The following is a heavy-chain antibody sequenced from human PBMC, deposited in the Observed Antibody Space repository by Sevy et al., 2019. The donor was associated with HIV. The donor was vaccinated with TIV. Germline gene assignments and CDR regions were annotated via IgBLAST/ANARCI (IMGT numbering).Heavy chain of an antibody. D-gene: IGHD2-21*01. CDR3: ARDCGGDCSGHDY. J-gene: IGHJ4*02. CDR1: GYTFTGYY. V-gene: IGHV1-2*06. Sequence: ASVNVSCKASGYTFTGYYMHWVRQAHGQGLEWMGRINPNSGGTNYAQKFQGRVTMTRDTSISTAYMELSRLRSDDTAVYYCARDCGGDCSGHDYWGQGTLVTVSS. CDR2: INPNSGGT.